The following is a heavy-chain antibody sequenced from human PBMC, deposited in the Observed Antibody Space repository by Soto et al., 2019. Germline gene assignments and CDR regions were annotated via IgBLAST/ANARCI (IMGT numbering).Heavy chain of an antibody. Sequence: PSETLSLTCAVYGGSFSGHSWTWIRQSPGKGLEWIGDINHSGRVNYSPSLKSRVTISLDTSKNQFSLTLSAVTAADTAMYYCSTRAYDTNGYYRFDPWGQGTLGTVS. CDR2: INHSGRV. D-gene: IGHD3-22*01. CDR3: STRAYDTNGYYRFDP. J-gene: IGHJ5*01. CDR1: GGSFSGHS. V-gene: IGHV4-34*01.